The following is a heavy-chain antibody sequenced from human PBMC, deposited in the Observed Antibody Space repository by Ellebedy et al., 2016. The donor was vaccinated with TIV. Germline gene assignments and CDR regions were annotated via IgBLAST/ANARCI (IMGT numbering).Heavy chain of an antibody. CDR2: ISYDGSNK. V-gene: IGHV3-30*18. J-gene: IGHJ4*02. D-gene: IGHD6-19*01. Sequence: PGGSLRLSCAASGFTFSSYGMHWVRQAPGKGLAWVAVISYDGSNKYYADSVKGRFTISRDNSKNTLYLQMNSLRAEDTAVYYCANSSPGSSGWFTYYYFDYWGQGTLVTVSS. CDR3: ANSSPGSSGWFTYYYFDY. CDR1: GFTFSSYG.